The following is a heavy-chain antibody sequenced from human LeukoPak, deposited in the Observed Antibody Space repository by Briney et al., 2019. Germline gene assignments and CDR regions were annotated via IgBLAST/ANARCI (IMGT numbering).Heavy chain of an antibody. J-gene: IGHJ6*03. CDR1: GYTFTGYY. V-gene: IGHV1-2*02. D-gene: IGHD3-10*01. CDR3: ARERTGTMVRGGLAPGGYMDV. CDR2: INPKSGGT. Sequence: ASVKVSCKASGYTFTGYYMHWVRQAPGQGLEWMGWINPKSGGTNYAQKFQGRVTMTRDTSISTAYMELSRLRSDDTAVYYCARERTGTMVRGGLAPGGYMDVWGKGTTVTVSS.